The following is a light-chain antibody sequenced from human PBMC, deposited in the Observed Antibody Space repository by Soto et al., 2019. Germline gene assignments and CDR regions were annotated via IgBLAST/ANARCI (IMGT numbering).Light chain of an antibody. V-gene: IGKV3-20*01. CDR3: QQYGSLPWT. CDR2: GSS. CDR1: QSVSSSY. J-gene: IGKJ1*01. Sequence: EIVLTQSPGTLSLSPGERATLSCRASQSVSSSYLAWYQQKRGQAPRLIIYGSSSRATGIPDRFSGSGSGTDFTLTISRLDPEYFAVYYCQQYGSLPWTFGQGTKVEIK.